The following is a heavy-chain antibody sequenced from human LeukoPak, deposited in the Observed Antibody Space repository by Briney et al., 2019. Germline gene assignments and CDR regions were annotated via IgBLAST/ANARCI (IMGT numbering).Heavy chain of an antibody. Sequence: GGSLRLSCAASGFTFSSYGMHWVRQAPGKGLEWVAVISYDGSNKYYADSVKGRFTISRDNSKNTLYLQMNSLRAEDTAVYYCAKEGIRLCYDIWGHGTLVTVSS. CDR3: AKEGIRLCYDI. J-gene: IGHJ2*01. V-gene: IGHV3-30*18. CDR1: GFTFSSYG. CDR2: ISYDGSNK. D-gene: IGHD5-18*01.